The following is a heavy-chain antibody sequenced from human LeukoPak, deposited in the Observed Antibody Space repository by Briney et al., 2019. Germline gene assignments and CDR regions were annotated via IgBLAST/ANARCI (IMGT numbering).Heavy chain of an antibody. CDR3: ARHSHVDTAMVTIY. CDR1: GYGFTSYW. J-gene: IGHJ4*02. CDR2: IYPGDSGT. D-gene: IGHD5-18*01. Sequence: PGESLKISCKGSGYGFTSYWIGWVRQMPGKGLEWMGIIYPGDSGTRYSPSFQGQVTISADKSISTAYLQWSSLKASDTAMYYCARHSHVDTAMVTIYWGQGTLVTVSS. V-gene: IGHV5-51*01.